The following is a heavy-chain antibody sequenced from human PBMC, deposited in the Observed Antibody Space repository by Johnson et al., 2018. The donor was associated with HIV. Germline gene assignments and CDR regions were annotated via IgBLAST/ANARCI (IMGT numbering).Heavy chain of an antibody. J-gene: IGHJ3*02. Sequence: VQLVESGGGVVRPGGSLRLSCAASGFTFDDYGMSWVRQAPGKGLEWVSGINWNGGSTGYADSVKGRFTISRDNAKNSLYLQMNSLRAEDTAVYYCARGLGEGLVIPGPDGYDIWGQGTMVTVSS. V-gene: IGHV3-20*04. CDR2: INWNGGST. CDR3: ARGLGEGLVIPGPDGYDI. D-gene: IGHD6-19*01. CDR1: GFTFDDYG.